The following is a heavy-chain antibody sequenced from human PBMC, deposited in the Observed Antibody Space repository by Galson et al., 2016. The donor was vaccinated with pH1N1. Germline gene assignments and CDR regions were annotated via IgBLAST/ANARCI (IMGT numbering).Heavy chain of an antibody. CDR2: IIGMFGTT. V-gene: IGHV1-69*13. Sequence: SVKVSCKASKGTFSSYAMTWVRQAPGQGPEWMGGIIGMFGTTNYAQKFQGRLTINADEFTSTAYMELTSLRSDDTAVYYCARGNYYYDSGPLDYWGQGTLVTVSS. CDR3: ARGNYYYDSGPLDY. D-gene: IGHD3-10*01. J-gene: IGHJ4*02. CDR1: KGTFSSYA.